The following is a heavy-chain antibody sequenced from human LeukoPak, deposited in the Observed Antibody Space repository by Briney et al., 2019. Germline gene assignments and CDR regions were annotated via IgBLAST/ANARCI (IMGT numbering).Heavy chain of an antibody. V-gene: IGHV3-23*01. CDR2: ISGSGGPT. CDR3: ARYLEPYYFDY. D-gene: IGHD2-15*01. CDR1: GITFSSYL. Sequence: PGGSLRLSCEASGITFSSYLMTWVRQGPGKGLEWVADISGSGGPTNYADSVKGRFTISRDNSKNTLFLQMNSLRAEDTAVYYCARYLEPYYFDYWGQGTLVTVSS. J-gene: IGHJ4*02.